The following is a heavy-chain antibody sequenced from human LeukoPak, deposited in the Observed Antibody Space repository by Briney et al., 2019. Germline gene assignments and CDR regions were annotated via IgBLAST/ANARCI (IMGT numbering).Heavy chain of an antibody. Sequence: GGSLRLSCAGSGFTFDNYAMHWVRQAPGKGLEWVSGISWDGGSIAYADSVKGRFTISRDNAKNSLYLQMNSLRAEDMALYYCAKDSAPYCSSTSCYLDYGGQGTRVTVST. CDR1: GFTFDNYA. J-gene: IGHJ4*02. CDR3: AKDSAPYCSSTSCYLDY. V-gene: IGHV3-9*03. CDR2: ISWDGGSI. D-gene: IGHD2-2*01.